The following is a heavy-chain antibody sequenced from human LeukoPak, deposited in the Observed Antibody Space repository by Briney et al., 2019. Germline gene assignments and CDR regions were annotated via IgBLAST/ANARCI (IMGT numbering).Heavy chain of an antibody. V-gene: IGHV4-34*01. D-gene: IGHD4-17*01. Sequence: PSETLSLTCAVYGGSFSGYYWSWIRQPPGKGLEWIGEINHSGSTYYNPSVKSRVTISVDTSKNQFSLKLSSVTAADTAVYYCARVPTMTFFDYWGQGTLVTVSS. CDR1: GGSFSGYY. J-gene: IGHJ4*02. CDR2: INHSGST. CDR3: ARVPTMTFFDY.